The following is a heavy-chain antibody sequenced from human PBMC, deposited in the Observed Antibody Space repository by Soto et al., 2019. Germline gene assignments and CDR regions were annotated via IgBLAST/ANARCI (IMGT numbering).Heavy chain of an antibody. D-gene: IGHD3-22*01. CDR2: ISGSGGST. CDR3: AKDSTYYYDSSGYYYNYFDY. V-gene: IGHV3-23*01. CDR1: GFTFSSYA. J-gene: IGHJ4*02. Sequence: TGGSLRLSCAASGFTFSSYAMSWVRQAPGKGLEWVSAISGSGGSTYYADSVKGRFTISRDNSKNTLYLQMNSLRAEDTAVYYCAKDSTYYYDSSGYYYNYFDYWGQGTLVTVSS.